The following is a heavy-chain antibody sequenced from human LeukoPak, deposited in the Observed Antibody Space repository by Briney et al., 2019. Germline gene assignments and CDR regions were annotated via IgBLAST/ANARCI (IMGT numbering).Heavy chain of an antibody. CDR2: IYSGGST. J-gene: IGHJ4*02. D-gene: IGHD6-13*01. CDR1: GFTVSSNY. CDR3: ARDRAAAGQYYFDY. Sequence: GGSLRLSCAASGFTVSSNYMSWVRQAPGKGLEWVSVIYSGGSTYYADSVKGRFTISRDNSKNTLYLQMNSLRAEDTAVYYCARDRAAAGQYYFDYWGQGTLVTVSS. V-gene: IGHV3-53*01.